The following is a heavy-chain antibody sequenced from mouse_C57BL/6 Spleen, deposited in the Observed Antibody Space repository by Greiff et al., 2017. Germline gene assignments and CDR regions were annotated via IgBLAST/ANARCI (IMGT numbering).Heavy chain of an antibody. D-gene: IGHD3-2*02. CDR3: DPDNAGGAY. CDR2: INPSSGYT. CDR1: GYAFTNYL. J-gene: IGHJ3*01. V-gene: IGHV1-7*01. Sequence: QVQLQQSGAELVRPGTSVKVSCKASGYAFTNYLIEWVKQRPGQGLEWIGYINPSSGYTKYNQKFKDKATLTADKSSSTAYMQLSSLTDEDSAVXDCDPDNAGGAYWGQGTLVTVSA.